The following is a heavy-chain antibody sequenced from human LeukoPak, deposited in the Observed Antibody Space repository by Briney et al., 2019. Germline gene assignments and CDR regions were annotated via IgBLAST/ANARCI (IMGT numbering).Heavy chain of an antibody. J-gene: IGHJ4*02. CDR3: AKDYYGSGS. D-gene: IGHD3-10*01. V-gene: IGHV3-23*01. CDR2: ISGSGGST. Sequence: GGSLRLSCAASGFTLSNYAMTWVRQAPGKGREWVSAISGSGGSTYYADSVKGRFTISRDNPKNTLYLQMNSLRAEDTAVYYCAKDYYGSGSWGQGALVTVSS. CDR1: GFTLSNYA.